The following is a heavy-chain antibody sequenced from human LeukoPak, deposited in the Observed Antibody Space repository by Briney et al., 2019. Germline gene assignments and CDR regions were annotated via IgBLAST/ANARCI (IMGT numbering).Heavy chain of an antibody. Sequence: GGSLRLSCAASGFTFSSYGMHWVRQAPGKGLEWVAVISYDGSNKYYADSVKGRFTIPRDNSKNTLYLQMNSLRAEDTAVYYCAKDYYDSSGYYPNYFDYWGQGTLVTVSS. J-gene: IGHJ4*02. V-gene: IGHV3-30*18. CDR2: ISYDGSNK. CDR1: GFTFSSYG. D-gene: IGHD3-22*01. CDR3: AKDYYDSSGYYPNYFDY.